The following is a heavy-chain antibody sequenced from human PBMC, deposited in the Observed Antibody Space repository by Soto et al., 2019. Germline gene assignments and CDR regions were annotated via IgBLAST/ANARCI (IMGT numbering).Heavy chain of an antibody. CDR2: IYYSGST. Sequence: SETLSLTCTVSGGSISSYYWSWIRQPPGKGLEWIGYIYYSGSTNYNPSLKSRVTISVDTSKNQFSLKLSSVTAADTAVHYCARETGYSGYALIDYWGQGTLVTVSS. V-gene: IGHV4-59*01. CDR3: ARETGYSGYALIDY. D-gene: IGHD5-12*01. J-gene: IGHJ4*02. CDR1: GGSISSYY.